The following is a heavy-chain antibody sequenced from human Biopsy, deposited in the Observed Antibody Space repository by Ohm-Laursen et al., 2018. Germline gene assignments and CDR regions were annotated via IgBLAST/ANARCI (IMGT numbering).Heavy chain of an antibody. CDR3: ARRPYGGTRYWYFDL. D-gene: IGHD4-23*01. Sequence: TLSLTCTVSGGSVSSGGFYWSWIRQHPGWGLEWIGYIYYSGTTYYNPSLKSLVTISVDTSKNQFSLKLNSVTAADTAVYYCARRPYGGTRYWYFDLWGRGTLVTVSS. J-gene: IGHJ2*01. CDR1: GGSVSSGGFY. V-gene: IGHV4-31*01. CDR2: IYYSGTT.